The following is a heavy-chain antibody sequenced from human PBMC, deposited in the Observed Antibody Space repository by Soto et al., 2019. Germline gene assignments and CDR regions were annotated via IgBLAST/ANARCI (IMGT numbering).Heavy chain of an antibody. J-gene: IGHJ4*02. V-gene: IGHV1-46*01. CDR3: ARADSGSRSPDY. CDR1: GYTFTSYY. CDR2: INPNADST. D-gene: IGHD2-2*01. Sequence: ASVKVSCKASGYTFTSYYMHWVRQAPGQGLEWMGIINPNADSTSYAQKFRGRVTMTRDTSTSTVYMDLSSLRSEDTAVYYCARADSGSRSPDYWGQGTLVTVSS.